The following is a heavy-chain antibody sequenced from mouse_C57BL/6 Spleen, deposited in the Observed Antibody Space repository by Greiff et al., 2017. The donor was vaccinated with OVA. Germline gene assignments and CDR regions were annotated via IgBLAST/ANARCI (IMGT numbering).Heavy chain of an antibody. D-gene: IGHD1-1*01. V-gene: IGHV1-15*01. Sequence: QVQLQQSGAELVRPGASVTLSCKASGYTFTDYEMHWVKQTPVHGLEWIGAIDPETGGTAYNQKFKGKAILTADKSSSTAYMELRSLTSEDSAVYYCTTEVVAFYYFDYWGQGTTLTVSS. CDR2: IDPETGGT. CDR1: GYTFTDYE. J-gene: IGHJ2*01. CDR3: TTEVVAFYYFDY.